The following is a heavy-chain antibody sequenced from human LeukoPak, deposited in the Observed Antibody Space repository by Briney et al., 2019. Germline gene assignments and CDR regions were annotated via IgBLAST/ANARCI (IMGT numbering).Heavy chain of an antibody. J-gene: IGHJ3*02. D-gene: IGHD6-19*01. CDR2: INPNSGGT. CDR3: ARDLAVAGIPPDAFDI. V-gene: IGHV1-2*02. Sequence: ASVKASCKASGYTFTGYYMHWVRQAPGQGLEWMGWINPNSGGTNYAQKFQGRVTMTRDTSISTAYMELSRLRSDDTAVYYCARDLAVAGIPPDAFDIWGQGTMVTVSS. CDR1: GYTFTGYY.